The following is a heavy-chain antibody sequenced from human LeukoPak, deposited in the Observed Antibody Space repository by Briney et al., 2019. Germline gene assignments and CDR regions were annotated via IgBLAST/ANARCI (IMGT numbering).Heavy chain of an antibody. CDR1: GFTFSSYG. Sequence: GGSLRLSCAASGFTFSSYGMHWVRQAPGKGLEWVAVISYDGSNKYYADSVKGRFTISKDNSKNTLYLQMNSLRAEDTAVYYCAEDSGVDSSGWPGYYGMDVWGKGTTVTVSS. D-gene: IGHD6-19*01. J-gene: IGHJ6*04. CDR2: ISYDGSNK. CDR3: AEDSGVDSSGWPGYYGMDV. V-gene: IGHV3-30*18.